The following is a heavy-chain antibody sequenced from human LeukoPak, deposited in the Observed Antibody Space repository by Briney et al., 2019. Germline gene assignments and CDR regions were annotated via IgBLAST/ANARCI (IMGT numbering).Heavy chain of an antibody. CDR3: ARVYYDYVWGSYRYTYYFDY. Sequence: GGSLRLSCAASGFTVSSNYMSWVRQAPGKGLEWVSAIYSGGSTYYADSVKGRFTISRDNSKNTLYLQMNSLRAEDTAVYYCARVYYDYVWGSYRYTYYFDYWGQGTLVTVSS. CDR1: GFTVSSNY. J-gene: IGHJ4*02. V-gene: IGHV3-66*01. D-gene: IGHD3-16*02. CDR2: IYSGGST.